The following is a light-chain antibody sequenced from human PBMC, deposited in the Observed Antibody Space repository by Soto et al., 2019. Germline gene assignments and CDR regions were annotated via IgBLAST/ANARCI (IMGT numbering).Light chain of an antibody. CDR2: TAS. CDR3: QQYNSYSRIT. J-gene: IGKJ5*01. CDR1: QGISNY. Sequence: DIQLTQSPSFLSASVGDRVTITCRASQGISNYLAWYQQKPGKAPNLLIHTASSLQTGVPSRFSGSGSGTEFTLTISSLQPDDFATYYCQQYNSYSRITFGQGTRLEIK. V-gene: IGKV1-9*01.